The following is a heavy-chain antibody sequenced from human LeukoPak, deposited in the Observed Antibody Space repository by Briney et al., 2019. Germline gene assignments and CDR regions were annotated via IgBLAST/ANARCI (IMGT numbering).Heavy chain of an antibody. CDR2: IYPGDSDT. CDR1: GYIFTSYW. CDR3: ARHRGGNGWYFDL. J-gene: IGHJ2*01. V-gene: IGHV5-51*01. Sequence: GESLKISCKGSGYIFTSYWIGWVRQMPGEGLEWMVIIYPGDSDTRYSPSFQGQVTISADKSINTAYLQWSSLKASDTAMYYCARHRGGNGWYFDLWGRGTLVIVSS. D-gene: IGHD2-15*01.